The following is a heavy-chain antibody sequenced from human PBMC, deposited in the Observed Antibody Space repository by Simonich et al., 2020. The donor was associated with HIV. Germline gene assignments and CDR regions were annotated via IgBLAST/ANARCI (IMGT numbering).Heavy chain of an antibody. CDR3: AKDRYSSSSGSFDY. CDR2: ISWNGGSI. D-gene: IGHD6-6*01. CDR1: GFTFDDYA. Sequence: EVQMVESGGGLVQPGRSLRLSCAASGFTFDDYAMHWVGQAPGKGLGWVSSISWNGGSIGYADSVKGRFTISRDNAKNSLYLQMNSLRAEDMALYYCAKDRYSSSSGSFDYWGQGTLVTVSS. J-gene: IGHJ4*02. V-gene: IGHV3-9*03.